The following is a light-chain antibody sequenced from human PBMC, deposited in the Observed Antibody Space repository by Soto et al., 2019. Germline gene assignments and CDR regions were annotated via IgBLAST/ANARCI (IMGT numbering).Light chain of an antibody. CDR2: WAS. J-gene: IGKJ5*01. CDR1: QSVLYSSNNKNY. CDR3: QQYYSIWT. Sequence: DIVMTQSPDSLAVSLGERATINCKSSQSVLYSSNNKNYLAWYQQKPGQPPKLLIYWASTRESGVPDRFSGSGSGTDFTLTISSLQAEDVAVYYCQQYYSIWTFGQGTRLEI. V-gene: IGKV4-1*01.